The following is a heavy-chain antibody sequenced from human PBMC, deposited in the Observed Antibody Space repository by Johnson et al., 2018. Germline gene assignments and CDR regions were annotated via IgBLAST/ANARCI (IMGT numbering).Heavy chain of an antibody. Sequence: VQLVQSGAEVKKPGESLKISCKGSGYHLTTYWIGWVRQMPGKGLECLGIIYPGDSDTRYSPSFQGHVTISADKSISTAYLQWRSLKASDTAMYYCARLQSRGDAFDMWGQGTMVTVSS. D-gene: IGHD3-16*01. CDR3: ARLQSRGDAFDM. J-gene: IGHJ3*02. V-gene: IGHV5-51*01. CDR2: IYPGDSDT. CDR1: GYHLTTYW.